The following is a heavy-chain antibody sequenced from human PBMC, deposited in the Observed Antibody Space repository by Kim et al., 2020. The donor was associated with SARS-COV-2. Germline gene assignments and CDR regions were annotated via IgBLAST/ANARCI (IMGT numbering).Heavy chain of an antibody. CDR2: LSLDSENI. D-gene: IGHD6-13*01. V-gene: IGHV3-9*01. Sequence: GGSLRLCCAASGFTLETYAVHWVRQAPGKGLEWVARLSLDSENIGYADSVKGRFSISRDNAKNSVYLQMNSLRAEDTALYYCTKDKLPGGAGYWGRGTVLTVPS. CDR3: TKDKLPGGAGY. CDR1: GFTLETYA. J-gene: IGHJ4*02.